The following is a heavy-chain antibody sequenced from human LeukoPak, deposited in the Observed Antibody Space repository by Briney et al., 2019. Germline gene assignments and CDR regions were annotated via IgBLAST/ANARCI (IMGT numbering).Heavy chain of an antibody. J-gene: IGHJ6*03. CDR1: GYTFTSYG. Sequence: GASVKVSCKASGYTFTSYGISWVRQAPGQGLEWMGWISAYNGNTNYAQKLQGRVTMTTDTSTSTAYMELRSLRSDDTAVYYCARLDKGRWQWLVRNDYYYYYMDVWGKGTTVTISS. CDR3: ARLDKGRWQWLVRNDYYYYYMDV. V-gene: IGHV1-18*01. CDR2: ISAYNGNT. D-gene: IGHD6-19*01.